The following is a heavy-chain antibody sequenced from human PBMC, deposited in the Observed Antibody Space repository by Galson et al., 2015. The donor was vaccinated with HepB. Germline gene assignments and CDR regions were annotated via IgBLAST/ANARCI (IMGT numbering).Heavy chain of an antibody. V-gene: IGHV1-69*13. Sequence: SVKVSCKASGGTFNNYVISWVRQAPGQGLEWMGGIIPLFGTANYALKFRGRVTITADESTSTAYMELSSLRSEDTAVYYCASQIYYDSSGYYGPIDYWGQGTLVTVSS. CDR1: GGTFNNYV. CDR3: ASQIYYDSSGYYGPIDY. CDR2: IIPLFGTA. D-gene: IGHD3-22*01. J-gene: IGHJ4*02.